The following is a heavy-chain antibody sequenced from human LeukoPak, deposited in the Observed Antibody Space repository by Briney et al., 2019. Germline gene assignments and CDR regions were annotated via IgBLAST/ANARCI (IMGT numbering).Heavy chain of an antibody. J-gene: IGHJ3*02. CDR2: IYYSGAT. CDR1: GDSISNGDYY. D-gene: IGHD2-15*01. CDR3: ARLSRSSGGYPNVFDI. Sequence: SETLSLTCTVSGDSISNGDYYWSWIRQHPEKGLECIGHIYYSGATYYNPSLKSRLTISVDTPKSQFSLKLSSMTAADTAMYYCARLSRSSGGYPNVFDIWGQGIMVTVSS. V-gene: IGHV4-30-4*08.